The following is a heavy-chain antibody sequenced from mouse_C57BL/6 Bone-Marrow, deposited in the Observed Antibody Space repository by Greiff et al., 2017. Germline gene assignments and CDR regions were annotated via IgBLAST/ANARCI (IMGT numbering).Heavy chain of an antibody. V-gene: IGHV5-4*01. J-gene: IGHJ2*01. CDR3: ARLAFDY. CDR1: GFTFSSYA. CDR2: ISAGGSYT. Sequence: EVQLVESGGGLVKPGGSLKLSCAASGFTFSSYAMSWVRQTPEKRLEWVATISAGGSYTYYPDNVKGRFTISRDNAKNNLYLQMSHLKSEDTAMYYCARLAFDYWGQGTTLTVSS.